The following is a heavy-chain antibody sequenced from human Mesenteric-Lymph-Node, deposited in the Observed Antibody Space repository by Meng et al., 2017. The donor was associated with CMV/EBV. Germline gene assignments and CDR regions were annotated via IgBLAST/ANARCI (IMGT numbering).Heavy chain of an antibody. V-gene: IGHV1-69*13. CDR3: ARDGRGGLLGPLDS. CDR1: GGTFSSFG. D-gene: IGHD1-26*01. CDR2: TIAVFHTA. Sequence: SVKVSCKASGGTFSSFGISWVRQAPGQGLEWMGKTIAVFHTAEYAQKFQGRVTMTADDSTSTANMELRGLTSEDTAVYYCARDGRGGLLGPLDSWGQGTLVTAPQ. J-gene: IGHJ4*02.